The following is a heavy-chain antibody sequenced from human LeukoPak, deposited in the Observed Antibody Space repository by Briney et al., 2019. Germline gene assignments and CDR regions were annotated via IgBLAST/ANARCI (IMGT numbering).Heavy chain of an antibody. CDR3: ARTYDWFDY. D-gene: IGHD3-9*01. Sequence: PSETLSLTCTVSGGSISSYYWSWIRQPPGKGLVWIGYIHCSGSTHYNPSLKSRVTISVDTSKNQFSLKLSSVTAADTAVYYCARTYDWFDYWGQGTLVTVSS. CDR1: GGSISSYY. CDR2: IHCSGST. J-gene: IGHJ4*02. V-gene: IGHV4-59*01.